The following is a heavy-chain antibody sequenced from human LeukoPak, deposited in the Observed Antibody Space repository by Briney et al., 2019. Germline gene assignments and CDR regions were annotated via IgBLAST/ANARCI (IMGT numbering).Heavy chain of an antibody. CDR3: ARALTYSSGWDFDY. V-gene: IGHV3-23*01. Sequence: TGGSLRLSCAASGFTFSSYAMSWVRQAPGKGLEWVSAISGSGGSTYYADSVKGRFTISRDNSKNTLYLQMNSLRAEDTAVYYCARALTYSSGWDFDYWGQGTLVTVSS. D-gene: IGHD6-19*01. J-gene: IGHJ4*02. CDR2: ISGSGGST. CDR1: GFTFSSYA.